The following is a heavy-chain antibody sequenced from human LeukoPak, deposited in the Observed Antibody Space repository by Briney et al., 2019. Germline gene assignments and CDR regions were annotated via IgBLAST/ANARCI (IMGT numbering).Heavy chain of an antibody. CDR2: IYWDDDK. CDR1: GFSLTTRAVG. V-gene: IGHV2-5*02. D-gene: IGHD2-15*01. J-gene: IGHJ4*02. CDR3: AKGGMVDFDH. Sequence: SGPTLVNPTQTLTLTCTCSGFSLTTRAVGVGWIRQPPGKALEWLALIYWDDDKRYSPSLKSRLTIIKDTSKNRVVLTMTYMDPVDTATYYCAKGGMVDFDHWGQGILVTVSS.